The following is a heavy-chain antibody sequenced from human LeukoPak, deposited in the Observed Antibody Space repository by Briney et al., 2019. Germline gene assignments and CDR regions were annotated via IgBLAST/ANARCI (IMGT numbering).Heavy chain of an antibody. CDR3: ARDVVATLGNWFDP. CDR1: GGTFSSYA. J-gene: IGHJ5*02. V-gene: IGHV1-69*04. CDR2: IIPILGIA. D-gene: IGHD2-21*01. Sequence: ASVKVSCKASGGTFSSYAISWVRQAPGQGREWMGRIIPILGIANYAQKFQGRVTITADESTSTAYMELSSLRSEDTAVYYCARDVVATLGNWFDPWGQGTLVTASS.